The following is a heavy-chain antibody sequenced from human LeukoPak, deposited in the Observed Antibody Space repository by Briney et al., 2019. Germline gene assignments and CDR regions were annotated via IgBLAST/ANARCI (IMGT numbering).Heavy chain of an antibody. CDR1: GGSISSYY. Sequence: SETLSLTCTVSGGSISSYYWSWIRQPPGKGLEWIGYIYYSGSTNYNPSLKSRVTISVDTSKNQFPLKLSSVTAADTAVYYCAGGIAVAGSDYWGQGTLVTVSS. CDR2: IYYSGST. D-gene: IGHD6-19*01. CDR3: AGGIAVAGSDY. J-gene: IGHJ4*02. V-gene: IGHV4-59*08.